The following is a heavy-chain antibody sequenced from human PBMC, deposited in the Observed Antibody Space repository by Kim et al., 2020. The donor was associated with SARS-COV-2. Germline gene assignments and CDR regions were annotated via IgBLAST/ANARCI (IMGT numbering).Heavy chain of an antibody. Sequence: GGSLRLSRAASGFTFSAYWLHWVRQAPGKGMVWVSQMNSAGSCTGYADSVKCRFTLSRDNAKNTLYLQMNSLSAEDTAMYYCAKGGLPGALDYWGQGTLVTVSS. D-gene: IGHD3-16*01. CDR1: GFTFSAYW. CDR2: MNSAGSCT. V-gene: IGHV3-74*01. J-gene: IGHJ4*02. CDR3: AKGGLPGALDY.